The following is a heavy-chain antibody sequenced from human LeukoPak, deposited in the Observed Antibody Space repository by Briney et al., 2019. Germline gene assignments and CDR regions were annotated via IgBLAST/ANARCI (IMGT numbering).Heavy chain of an antibody. CDR1: GFTFSSYG. CDR3: AKDDSFIYYYYMDV. J-gene: IGHJ6*03. V-gene: IGHV3-30*02. Sequence: GGSLRLSCAASGFTFSSYGMHWVRQAPGKGLEWVAFIRYDGSNKYYADPVKGRFTISRDNSKNTLYLQMNSLRAEDTAVYYCAKDDSFIYYYYMDVWGKGTTVTVSS. D-gene: IGHD3-22*01. CDR2: IRYDGSNK.